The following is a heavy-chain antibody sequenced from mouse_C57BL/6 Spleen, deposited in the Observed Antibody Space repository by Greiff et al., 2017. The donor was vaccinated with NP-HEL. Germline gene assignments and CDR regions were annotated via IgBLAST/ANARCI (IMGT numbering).Heavy chain of an antibody. J-gene: IGHJ1*03. CDR2: IDPSDSYT. D-gene: IGHD1-1*01. CDR1: GYTFTSYW. Sequence: QVQLQQPGAELVMPGASVKLSCKASGYTFTSYWMHWVKQRPGQGLEWIGEIDPSDSYTNYNQKFKGKSTLTVDKSSSTAYMQLSSLTSEDSAVYYCARGIYYYGSSPYWYFDVWGTGTTVTVSS. CDR3: ARGIYYYGSSPYWYFDV. V-gene: IGHV1-69*01.